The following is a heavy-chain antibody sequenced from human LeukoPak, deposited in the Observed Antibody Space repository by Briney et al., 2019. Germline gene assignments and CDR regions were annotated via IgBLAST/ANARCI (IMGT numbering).Heavy chain of an antibody. CDR1: GFSFNTYV. CDR2: ISQDVSNK. V-gene: IGHV3-30*04. J-gene: IGHJ3*02. Sequence: GGPLRLSCAASGFSFNTYVMHWVRQAPGKGLEWVAGISQDVSNKYYADSVKGRFTISRDNSENTVYLQLNSLRLEDTAVYFCAREADAFDIWGQGTMVTVSS. CDR3: AREADAFDI.